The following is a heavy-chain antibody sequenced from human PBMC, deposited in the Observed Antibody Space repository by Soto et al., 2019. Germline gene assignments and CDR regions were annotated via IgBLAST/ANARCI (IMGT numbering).Heavy chain of an antibody. CDR3: ARDGRAVAADYYYYYGMDV. V-gene: IGHV1-69*13. D-gene: IGHD6-19*01. J-gene: IGHJ6*02. CDR1: GGTFGSYA. Sequence: ASVKVSCKASGGTFGSYAISWVRQAPGQGLEWMGGIIPIFGTANYAQKFQGRVTITADESTSTAYMELSSLRSEDTAVYYCARDGRAVAADYYYYYGMDVWGQGTTVTVSS. CDR2: IIPIFGTA.